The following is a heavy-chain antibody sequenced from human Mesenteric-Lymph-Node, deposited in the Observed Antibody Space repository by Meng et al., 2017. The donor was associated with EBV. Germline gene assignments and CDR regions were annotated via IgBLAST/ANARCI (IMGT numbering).Heavy chain of an antibody. J-gene: IGHJ5*02. CDR1: GGSDSIGSCY. CDR3: ASDKVDYVSDH. V-gene: IGHV4-61*01. CDR2: ISYSGRT. Sequence: QVQLQESGPGLVKPLENLSLTSSGSGGSDSIGSCYWNSIRQPPGKGLEWIGYISYSGRTKYNPALKSRATISVDTSNNQLSLKLSSVTAADSSVYYGASDKVDYVSDHWGQGTLVTVSS. D-gene: IGHD3-16*01.